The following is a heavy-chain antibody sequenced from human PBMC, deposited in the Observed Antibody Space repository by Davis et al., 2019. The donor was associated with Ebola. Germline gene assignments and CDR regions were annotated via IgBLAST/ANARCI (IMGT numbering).Heavy chain of an antibody. J-gene: IGHJ6*02. Sequence: GESLKISCAASGFTFSSYWMHWVRQAPGKGLVWVSRINSDGSSTSYADSVKGRFTISRDNSKNTLYLQMNSLRAEDTAVYYCARDDLDYNYGMDVWGQGTTVTVSS. CDR1: GFTFSSYW. CDR3: ARDDLDYNYGMDV. V-gene: IGHV3-74*01. CDR2: INSDGSST.